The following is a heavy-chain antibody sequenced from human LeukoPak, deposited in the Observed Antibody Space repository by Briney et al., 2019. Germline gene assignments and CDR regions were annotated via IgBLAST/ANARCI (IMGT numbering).Heavy chain of an antibody. V-gene: IGHV4-34*01. Sequence: PSETLSLTCAVYGGSFSGYYWSWIRQPPGKGLEWIGEINHSGSTNYNPSLKSRVTISVDTSKNQFSLKLSSVTAADTAVYYCARGGRLRLGELSSLDVWGQGTTVTVSS. J-gene: IGHJ6*02. CDR2: INHSGST. CDR1: GGSFSGYY. D-gene: IGHD3-16*02. CDR3: ARGGRLRLGELSSLDV.